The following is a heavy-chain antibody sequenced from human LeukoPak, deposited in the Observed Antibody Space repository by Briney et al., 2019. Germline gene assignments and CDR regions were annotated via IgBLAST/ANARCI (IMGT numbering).Heavy chain of an antibody. Sequence: GGSLRLSCAASGFTLSSYAMHWVRPAPGKGLAWVAVISYDGSNKYYADSVKGRFTISRDNSKNTLYLQMNSLRAEDTAVYYCARDIVVIPAAIYYYGMDVWGQGTTVTVSS. D-gene: IGHD2-2*01. CDR2: ISYDGSNK. CDR3: ARDIVVIPAAIYYYGMDV. V-gene: IGHV3-30-3*01. CDR1: GFTLSSYA. J-gene: IGHJ6*02.